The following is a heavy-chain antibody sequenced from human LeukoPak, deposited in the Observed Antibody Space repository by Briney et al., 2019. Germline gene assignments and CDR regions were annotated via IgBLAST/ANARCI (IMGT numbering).Heavy chain of an antibody. CDR3: ARDGVVVVADGNYYFDY. J-gene: IGHJ4*02. CDR2: INPNSGGT. Sequence: GASVKVSCKASGYTFTGYYMHWVRQAPGQGLEWMGWINPNSGGTNYAQKFQGGVTMTRDTSISTAYMELSRLRSDDTAVYYCARDGVVVVADGNYYFDYWGQGTLVTVSS. V-gene: IGHV1-2*02. CDR1: GYTFTGYY. D-gene: IGHD2-15*01.